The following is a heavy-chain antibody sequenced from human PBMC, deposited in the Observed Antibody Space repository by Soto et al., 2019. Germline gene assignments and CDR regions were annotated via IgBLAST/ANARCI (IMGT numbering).Heavy chain of an antibody. D-gene: IGHD3-10*01. V-gene: IGHV1-69*08. CDR3: EREEGSYNMGTFPFYYMDV. CDR1: GGTFTSDT. J-gene: IGHJ6*03. Sequence: QVQLVQSGPEVKKSGSSVKVSCKLSGGTFTSDTISWLRRAPGQGLEWMGRIIPILGTGNYAQKFQGRITITEDKSTNTGYMELSSLTSEETAIYYCEREEGSYNMGTFPFYYMDVWGNGTTVTVSS. CDR2: IIPILGTG.